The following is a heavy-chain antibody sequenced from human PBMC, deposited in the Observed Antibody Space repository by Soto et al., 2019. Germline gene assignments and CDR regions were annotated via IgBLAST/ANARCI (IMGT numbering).Heavy chain of an antibody. CDR1: GFTFSNYW. D-gene: IGHD3-10*01. J-gene: IGHJ6*03. V-gene: IGHV3-74*01. CDR3: ARVMHEGRGYYNFYSMDV. CDR2: INPDGIST. Sequence: EVQLMESGGGLVRPGGSLRLSCAASGFTFSNYWMHWVRQDPGNGLVWVSRINPDGISTNHADSVKGRFTISRNNGKNTLYLHMSSLRAEDTAVYYCARVMHEGRGYYNFYSMDVWGKGTTVTVSS.